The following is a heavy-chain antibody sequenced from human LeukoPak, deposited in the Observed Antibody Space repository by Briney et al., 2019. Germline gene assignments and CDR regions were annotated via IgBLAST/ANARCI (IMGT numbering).Heavy chain of an antibody. CDR2: INHSGST. J-gene: IGHJ6*02. V-gene: IGHV4-34*01. Sequence: SETLSLTCAVYGGSFSGYYWSWIRQPPGKGLEWIGEINHSGSTNYNPSLKSRVTISVDTSKNQFSLKLGSVTAADTAVYYCARVVAGYYYYGMDVWGQGTTVTVSS. D-gene: IGHD2-15*01. CDR1: GGSFSGYY. CDR3: ARVVAGYYYYGMDV.